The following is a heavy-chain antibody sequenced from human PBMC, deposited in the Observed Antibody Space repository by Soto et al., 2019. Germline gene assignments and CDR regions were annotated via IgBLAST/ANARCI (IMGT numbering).Heavy chain of an antibody. Sequence: GESLKISCKGSGYSFTSYWIGWVRQMPGKGLEWMGIIYPGDSDTRYSPSFQCQVTISADKSISTAYLQWSSLKASDTAMYYCARHRPRVEYRSSYENYYGMDVWGQGTTVTVSS. D-gene: IGHD6-6*01. CDR3: ARHRPRVEYRSSYENYYGMDV. CDR2: IYPGDSDT. V-gene: IGHV5-51*01. CDR1: GYSFTSYW. J-gene: IGHJ6*02.